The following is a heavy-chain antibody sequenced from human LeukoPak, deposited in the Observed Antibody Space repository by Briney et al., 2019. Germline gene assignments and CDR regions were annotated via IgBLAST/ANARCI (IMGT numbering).Heavy chain of an antibody. CDR3: ARERGYFDP. CDR2: IYDTGTT. Sequence: SETPSPSRTVSGGAPSSNSRSWIRQPPGKGLEWIGNIYDTGTTNYNPSLKSRVTISVDTSKNQVSLKLSSVTAADTALYYCARERGYFDPWGQGTGATVSS. D-gene: IGHD5-18*01. CDR1: GGAPSSNS. V-gene: IGHV4-59*01. J-gene: IGHJ5*01.